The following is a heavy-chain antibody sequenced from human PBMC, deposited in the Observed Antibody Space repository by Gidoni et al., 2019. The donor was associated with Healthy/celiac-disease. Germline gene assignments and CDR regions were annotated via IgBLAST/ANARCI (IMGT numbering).Heavy chain of an antibody. CDR3: ARGRVAAAVNGVWFDP. J-gene: IGHJ5*02. Sequence: LQLQESGPGLVKPSETLSLTCTVSGGSISSSSYYWGWIRQPPGKGLEWIGSIYYSGSTYYNPSLKSRVTISVDTSKNQFSLKLSSVTAADTAVYYCARGRVAAAVNGVWFDPWGQGTLVTVSS. D-gene: IGHD6-13*01. V-gene: IGHV4-39*07. CDR1: GGSISSSSYY. CDR2: IYYSGST.